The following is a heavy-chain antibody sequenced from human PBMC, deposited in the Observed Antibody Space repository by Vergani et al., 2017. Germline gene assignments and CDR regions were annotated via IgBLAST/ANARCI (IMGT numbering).Heavy chain of an antibody. D-gene: IGHD7-27*01. CDR3: ARLGFRRDGMDV. V-gene: IGHV4-30-2*01. CDR2: IYHSGST. J-gene: IGHJ6*02. Sequence: QLQLQESGSGLVKPSQTLSLTCAVSGGSISSGGYSWSWIRQPPGKGLEWLGYIYHSGSTYSNQSLKSRVTISVHRSKNQFSLRLSSVTAADTAMYYCARLGFRRDGMDVWGQGTTVTVSS. CDR1: GGSISSGGYS.